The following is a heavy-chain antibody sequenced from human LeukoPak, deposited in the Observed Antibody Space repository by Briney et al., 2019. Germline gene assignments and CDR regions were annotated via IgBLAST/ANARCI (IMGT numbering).Heavy chain of an antibody. D-gene: IGHD3-22*01. J-gene: IGHJ4*02. CDR2: IYYSGST. V-gene: IGHV4-59*01. CDR1: GGSISSYY. Sequence: PSETLSLTCTVSGGSISSYYWSWIRQPPGKGLEWIGYIYYSGSTNYNPSLKSRVTISVDTSKNQFSLKLSSVTAADTAVYYCARAAAGDSSGYYLKFDYWGQRTLVTVSS. CDR3: ARAAAGDSSGYYLKFDY.